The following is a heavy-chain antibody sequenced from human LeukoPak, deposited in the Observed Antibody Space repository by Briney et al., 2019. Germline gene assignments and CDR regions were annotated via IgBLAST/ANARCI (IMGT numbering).Heavy chain of an antibody. CDR1: GGSISSNY. D-gene: IGHD1-14*01. V-gene: IGHV4-59*08. J-gene: IGHJ4*02. Sequence: SETLSLTCTVSGGSISSNYWSWIRQPPGKGLEWIGFIYYSGYTNYNPSLKSRVTISVDTSKNQFSLKLSSVTAPDTAVYYCARLTSLTHFDYWGQGTLVPVSS. CDR3: ARLTSLTHFDY. CDR2: IYYSGYT.